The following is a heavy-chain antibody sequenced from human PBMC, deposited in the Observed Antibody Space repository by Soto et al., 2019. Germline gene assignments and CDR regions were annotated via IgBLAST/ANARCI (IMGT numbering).Heavy chain of an antibody. D-gene: IGHD6-6*01. Sequence: QLQLQESGPGLVKPSETLSLTCTVSGGSISSDNYYWGWIRQSPGKGLEWIGIINNSGSTYYNLSLKSRVTISVDTPNNPFSLKLSSVTAADTAVYSCAGGGSSSLYWFDPWGQGTLVTVSS. CDR2: INNSGST. CDR3: AGGGSSSLYWFDP. V-gene: IGHV4-39*01. CDR1: GGSISSDNYY. J-gene: IGHJ5*02.